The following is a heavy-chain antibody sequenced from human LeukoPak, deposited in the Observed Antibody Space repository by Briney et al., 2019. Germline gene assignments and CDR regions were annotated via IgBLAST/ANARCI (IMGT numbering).Heavy chain of an antibody. V-gene: IGHV6-1*01. Sequence: SRTLSLTCAISGDSVSSNSAAWNWIRQSPSRGLEWLGGTYYRSKWYNDYAVSVKSRITINPDTSKNQFSLQLNSVTPEDTAVYYCARVPTVITRIDYYYGMDVWGQGTTVTVSS. D-gene: IGHD4-23*01. CDR3: ARVPTVITRIDYYYGMDV. CDR1: GDSVSSNSAA. J-gene: IGHJ6*02. CDR2: TYYRSKWYN.